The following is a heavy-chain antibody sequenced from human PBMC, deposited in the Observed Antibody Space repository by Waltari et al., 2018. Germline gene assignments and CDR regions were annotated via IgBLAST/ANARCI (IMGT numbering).Heavy chain of an antibody. CDR1: GGSLSRYY. CDR2: IYYSGST. D-gene: IGHD5-18*01. J-gene: IGHJ4*02. Sequence: QVQLQESGPGLVKPSETLSLTCTVSGGSLSRYYWSWIRQPPGKGLEWIGYIYYSGSTNYNPSLKSRVTISVDTSKNQFSLKLSSVTAADTAVYYCARGGYSYGFDYWGQGTLVTVSS. CDR3: ARGGYSYGFDY. V-gene: IGHV4-59*01.